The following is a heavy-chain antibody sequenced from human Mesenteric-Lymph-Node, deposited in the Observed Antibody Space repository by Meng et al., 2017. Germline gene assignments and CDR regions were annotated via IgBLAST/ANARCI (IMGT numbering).Heavy chain of an antibody. V-gene: IGHV1-2*02. J-gene: IGHJ6*02. Sequence: ASVKVSCKASGYSLSSNCVHWVRQAPGQGLEWMGWINPNSGGTNYAQKFQGRVTMTRDTSIGTAYMELSRLRSDDTAVYYCARVSHYGSRGYYYYGMDVWGQGTTVTVSS. D-gene: IGHD3-10*01. CDR1: GYSLSSNC. CDR2: INPNSGGT. CDR3: ARVSHYGSRGYYYYGMDV.